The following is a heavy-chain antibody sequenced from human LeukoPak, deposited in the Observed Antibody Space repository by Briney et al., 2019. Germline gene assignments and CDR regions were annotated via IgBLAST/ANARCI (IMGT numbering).Heavy chain of an antibody. D-gene: IGHD5-18*01. J-gene: IGHJ4*02. CDR1: GGSIRSYH. CDR2: IYYSGST. CDR3: ARHEYSYGNFDY. Sequence: PSETLSLTCSVSGGSIRSYHWSWIRQPPGKGLEWIGYIYYSGSTNNNPSLKSRVAISVDTSKNQVSLELTSVTAADTAVYYCARHEYSYGNFDYWGQGTLVTVSS. V-gene: IGHV4-59*08.